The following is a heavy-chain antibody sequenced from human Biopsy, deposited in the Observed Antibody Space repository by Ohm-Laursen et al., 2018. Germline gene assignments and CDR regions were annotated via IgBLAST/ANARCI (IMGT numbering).Heavy chain of an antibody. CDR2: IYNTETT. J-gene: IGHJ5*02. CDR1: GGSISSSTTYY. V-gene: IGHV4-39*01. Sequence: TLSLTCTVSGGSISSSTTYYWAWLRQPPGKGLEWIGRIYNTETTFYNPSLKSRVTISVDTSTNQFSLKVSSVTAADTALYFCARHPTGFWFDPWGHGTLVTVSS. CDR3: ARHPTGFWFDP.